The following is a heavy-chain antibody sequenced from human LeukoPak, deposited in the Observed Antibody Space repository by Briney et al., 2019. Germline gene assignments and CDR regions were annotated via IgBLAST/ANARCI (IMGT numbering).Heavy chain of an antibody. CDR1: GRSISRGGYY. CDR3: ARVIRAASDAFDI. Sequence: SQTLSLTCTVSGRSISRGGYYWSWIRQHPGKGLEWIGYIYYSGSTYYNPTLKRRVTISVDTSKNQFPLKLSSVTAADTAVYYCARVIRAASDAFDIWGQGTMVTVSS. V-gene: IGHV4-31*03. CDR2: IYYSGST. D-gene: IGHD2-15*01. J-gene: IGHJ3*02.